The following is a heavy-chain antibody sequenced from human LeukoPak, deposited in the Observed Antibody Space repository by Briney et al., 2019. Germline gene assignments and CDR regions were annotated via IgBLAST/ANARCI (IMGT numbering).Heavy chain of an antibody. CDR2: ISGGGGDI. Sequence: PGGSLRLSCAASGFTFSHYNMNWVRQAPGKGLECLAYISGGGGDIYYADSVKGRFTLSRDNAKNSLYLQMNRLRADDTGVYYCARDPIFSDTSGYYFDYWGQGTLVTVAS. J-gene: IGHJ4*02. V-gene: IGHV3-48*01. D-gene: IGHD3-9*01. CDR1: GFTFSHYN. CDR3: ARDPIFSDTSGYYFDY.